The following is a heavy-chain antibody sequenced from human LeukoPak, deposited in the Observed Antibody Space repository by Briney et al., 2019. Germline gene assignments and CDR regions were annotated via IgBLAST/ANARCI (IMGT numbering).Heavy chain of an antibody. CDR3: AKDINWASFES. CDR1: GFSFSNYG. V-gene: IGHV3-23*01. J-gene: IGHJ4*02. D-gene: IGHD7-27*01. Sequence: GGTLRLSCAASGFSFSNYGMNWVGQAPGKGLEWASGIIGSGGTTYYADSVKGRFTISRDNSKNTLYLQMNSLGAEDTALYYCAKDINWASFESWGQGTLVTVSS. CDR2: IIGSGGTT.